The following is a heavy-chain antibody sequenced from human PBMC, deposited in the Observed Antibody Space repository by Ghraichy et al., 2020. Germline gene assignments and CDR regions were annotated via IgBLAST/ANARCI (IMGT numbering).Heavy chain of an antibody. CDR2: IYHSGST. J-gene: IGHJ4*02. CDR3: AILPTSGSYFDY. D-gene: IGHD1-26*01. Sequence: SETLSLTCAVSGASISSSNWWSWVRQPPGKGLEWIGEIYHSGSTNYNPSLKSRVTISVDKSKNQFSLKLSSMTAADTAVYYCAILPTSGSYFDYWGQGTLVTVSS. CDR1: GASISSSNW. V-gene: IGHV4-4*02.